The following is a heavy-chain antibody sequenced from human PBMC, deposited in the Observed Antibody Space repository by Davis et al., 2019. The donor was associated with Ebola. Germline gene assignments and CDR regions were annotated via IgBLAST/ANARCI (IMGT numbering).Heavy chain of an antibody. CDR1: GFTFSSYA. V-gene: IGHV3-30*04. D-gene: IGHD1-26*01. Sequence: GESLKISCAASGFTFSSYAMHWVRQAPGKGLEWVAVISYDGSNKYYADSVKGRFTISRDNSKNTLYLQMNSLRAEDTAVYYCARELRPSVGLLRSPQGYWGQGTLVTVSS. CDR3: ARELRPSVGLLRSPQGY. CDR2: ISYDGSNK. J-gene: IGHJ4*02.